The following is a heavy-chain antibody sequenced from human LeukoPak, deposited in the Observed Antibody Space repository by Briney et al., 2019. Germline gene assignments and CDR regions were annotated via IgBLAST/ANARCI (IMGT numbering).Heavy chain of an antibody. J-gene: IGHJ4*02. V-gene: IGHV3-23*01. CDR3: ARDTGYGFDY. CDR2: ICGHGISI. Sequence: GGSLRLSCEASGFTFSNYAMSWVRQAPGKGLEWVSGICGHGISIYYADSVKGRFTISRDNSKSTLYLVMNSLRAEDTAVYYCARDTGYGFDYWGQGTLVTVSS. CDR1: GFTFSNYA. D-gene: IGHD3-16*01.